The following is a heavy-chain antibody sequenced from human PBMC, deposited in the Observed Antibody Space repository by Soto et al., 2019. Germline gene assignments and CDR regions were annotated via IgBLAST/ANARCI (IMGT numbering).Heavy chain of an antibody. CDR3: AKATVFGVVIIGAFDI. J-gene: IGHJ3*02. Sequence: EVQLLESGGGLVQPGGSLRLSCAASGFTFSSYAMSWVRQAPGKGLEWVSAISGSGGSTYYADSVKGRFTISGDNSKNTLYLQMNSLRAEDTAVYYCAKATVFGVVIIGAFDIWGQGTMVTVSS. CDR2: ISGSGGST. V-gene: IGHV3-23*01. CDR1: GFTFSSYA. D-gene: IGHD3-3*01.